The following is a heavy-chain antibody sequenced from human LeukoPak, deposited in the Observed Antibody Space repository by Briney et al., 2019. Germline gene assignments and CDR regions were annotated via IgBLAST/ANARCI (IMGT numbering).Heavy chain of an antibody. V-gene: IGHV3-74*01. J-gene: IGHJ4*02. CDR1: GFSFSGHW. CDR2: ISPTGSTT. Sequence: GGSLRLSCTASGFSFSGHWMHWARQLPGKGLVWVSRISPTGSTTSYADSVRGRFTMPRDNAKNTLYLQMNSLRPEDTAVYYCTRDMATADLDYWGQGALVTVSS. D-gene: IGHD5-24*01. CDR3: TRDMATADLDY.